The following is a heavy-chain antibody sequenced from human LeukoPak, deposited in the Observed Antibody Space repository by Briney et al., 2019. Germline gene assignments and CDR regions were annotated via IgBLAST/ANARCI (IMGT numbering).Heavy chain of an antibody. V-gene: IGHV4-34*01. Sequence: SETLSLTCAVYGGSFSGYYWSWLRQPPGKGLEWIGEINHSGSTNYNPSLKSRVTISVDTSKNQFSLKLSSVTAADTAVYYCARGSSTKMATIRFDYWGQGTLVTVSS. J-gene: IGHJ4*02. D-gene: IGHD5-24*01. CDR3: ARGSSTKMATIRFDY. CDR2: INHSGST. CDR1: GGSFSGYY.